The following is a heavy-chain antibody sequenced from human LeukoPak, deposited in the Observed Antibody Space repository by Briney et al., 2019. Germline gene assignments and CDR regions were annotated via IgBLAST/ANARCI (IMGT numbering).Heavy chain of an antibody. CDR1: GGTFSSYA. CDR3: ARLDCSGGSCEYYYYYGMDV. D-gene: IGHD2-15*01. CDR2: IIPIFGTA. Sequence: GSSVKVSCKASGGTFSSYAISWVRQAPGQGLEWMGGIIPIFGTANYAQKFQGRVTITADESTSTAYKELSSLRSEDTAVYYCARLDCSGGSCEYYYYYGMDVWGQGTTVTVSS. V-gene: IGHV1-69*01. J-gene: IGHJ6*02.